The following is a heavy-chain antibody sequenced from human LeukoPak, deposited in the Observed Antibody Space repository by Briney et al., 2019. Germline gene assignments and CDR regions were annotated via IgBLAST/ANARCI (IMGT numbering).Heavy chain of an antibody. Sequence: GGSLRLSCAASGFTFSSYTVNWVRQAPGKGLEWVSLISRDGLYKSYADSVKGRFTISRDNAKNSLHLQMNSLRVEDTAVYYCARVRQYHLLLADIDHWGQGTLVTVSS. V-gene: IGHV3-21*01. CDR2: ISRDGLYK. CDR1: GFTFSSYT. D-gene: IGHD2-2*01. CDR3: ARVRQYHLLLADIDH. J-gene: IGHJ4*02.